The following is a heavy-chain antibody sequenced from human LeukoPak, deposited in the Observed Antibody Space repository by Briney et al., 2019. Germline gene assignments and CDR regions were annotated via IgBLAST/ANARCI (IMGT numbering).Heavy chain of an antibody. D-gene: IGHD2-2*01. V-gene: IGHV4-61*01. CDR2: IYYSGST. Sequence: SETLSLTCTVSGGSFSSGSYYWSWIRQPPGKGLEWIGYIYYSGSTNYNPSLKSRVTISVDTSKNQFSLKLSSVTAADTAVYYCARDRVRYCSSTSCSNWFDPWGQGTLVTVSS. CDR3: ARDRVRYCSSTSCSNWFDP. CDR1: GGSFSSGSYY. J-gene: IGHJ5*02.